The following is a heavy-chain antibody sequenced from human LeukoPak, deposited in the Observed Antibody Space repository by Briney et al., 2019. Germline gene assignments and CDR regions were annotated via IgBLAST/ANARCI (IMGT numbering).Heavy chain of an antibody. V-gene: IGHV4-39*01. CDR2: IYYSGST. Sequence: SETLSLTCTDSGGSISSSSYYWGWIRQPPGKGLEWIGSIYYSGSTYYNPSLKSRVTISVDTSKNQFSLKLSSVTAADTAVYYCARQIFQWLVSNWGQGTLVTVSS. J-gene: IGHJ4*02. CDR3: ARQIFQWLVSN. CDR1: GGSISSSSYY. D-gene: IGHD6-19*01.